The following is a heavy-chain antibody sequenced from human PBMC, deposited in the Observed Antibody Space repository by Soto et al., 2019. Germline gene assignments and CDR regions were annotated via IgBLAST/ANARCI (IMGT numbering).Heavy chain of an antibody. CDR2: IYFSGSA. CDR1: GCSISSGDYY. Sequence: SETLSLTCTFSGCSISSGDYYWSWIRQPPGKGLEWIGYIYFSGSAYYNPSLQSRVSISVDTSRNQFSLKLSSVTVADTAVYYCARYARWYFDYWGQGTLVTVSS. CDR3: ARYARWYFDY. V-gene: IGHV4-30-4*01. D-gene: IGHD4-17*01. J-gene: IGHJ4*02.